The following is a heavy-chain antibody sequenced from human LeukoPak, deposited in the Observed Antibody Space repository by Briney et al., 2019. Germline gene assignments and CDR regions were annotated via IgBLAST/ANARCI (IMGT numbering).Heavy chain of an antibody. V-gene: IGHV3-74*01. J-gene: IGHJ4*02. Sequence: GGSLRLSCAASGFSFGSYWMNWVRQAPGKGLVWASRISSDGSSTNYADSVKGRFTISRDNAKNTLYLQMNSLRVEDTAVYYCARGRPHGSDYWGQGTLVTVSS. D-gene: IGHD2-15*01. CDR1: GFSFGSYW. CDR2: ISSDGSST. CDR3: ARGRPHGSDY.